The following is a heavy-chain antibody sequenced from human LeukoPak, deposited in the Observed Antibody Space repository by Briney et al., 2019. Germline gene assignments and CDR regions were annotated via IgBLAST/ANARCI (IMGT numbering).Heavy chain of an antibody. D-gene: IGHD3-22*01. V-gene: IGHV1-24*01. CDR2: FDPEDGET. J-gene: IGHJ3*02. Sequence: ASVKVSCKVSGYTLTELSMHWVRQAPGKGLEWMGGFDPEDGETIYAQKFQGRVTMTEDTSTDTAYMELSSLRSEDTAVYYCATESHSDYYDSSGYLNAFDIWGQGTMVTVSS. CDR3: ATESHSDYYDSSGYLNAFDI. CDR1: GYTLTELS.